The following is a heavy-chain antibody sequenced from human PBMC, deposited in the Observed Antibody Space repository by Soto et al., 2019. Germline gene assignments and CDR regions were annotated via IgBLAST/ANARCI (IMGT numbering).Heavy chain of an antibody. CDR2: INHRGST. CDR3: ATSYFDFCSGSYLAYFDY. J-gene: IGHJ4*02. V-gene: IGHV4-34*01. D-gene: IGHD3-3*01. Sequence: QVRLQQWGAGLLMPSETLSRTCAVYGASFTGYYWSWIRQAPGKGLEWIGEINHRGSTNYNPSLQRRLTISVATSKKQYSLKLSSLTAADTAVYYCATSYFDFCSGSYLAYFDYWSQGTLVTVSS. CDR1: GASFTGYY.